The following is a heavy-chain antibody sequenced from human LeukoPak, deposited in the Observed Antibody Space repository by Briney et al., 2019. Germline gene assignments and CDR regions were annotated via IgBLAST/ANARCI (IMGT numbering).Heavy chain of an antibody. Sequence: GGSLRLSCAASGFTFSSYGMGWVRQAPGKGLEWVSAISGSGGSTYYADSVKGRFTISRDNSKNTLYLQMNSLRAEDTALYYRAKSSYYDTSGSYREYYFDYWGQGALVTVSS. CDR3: AKSSYYDTSGSYREYYFDY. CDR1: GFTFSSYG. V-gene: IGHV3-23*01. D-gene: IGHD3-22*01. J-gene: IGHJ4*02. CDR2: ISGSGGST.